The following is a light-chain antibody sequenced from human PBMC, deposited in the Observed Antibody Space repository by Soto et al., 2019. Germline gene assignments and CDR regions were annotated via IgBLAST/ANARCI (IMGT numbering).Light chain of an antibody. CDR3: QQYHKWPPA. J-gene: IGKJ1*01. CDR2: GES. V-gene: IGKV3-15*01. Sequence: EIVMTQSPANLSVSPGERATLSCRASQSVNNRVAWYQQKPGQAPGLLIYGESTRATGIPDRFSGSGSGTDFTLTISSLQSEDFAVYYCQQYHKWPPAFGQGTKVEIK. CDR1: QSVNNR.